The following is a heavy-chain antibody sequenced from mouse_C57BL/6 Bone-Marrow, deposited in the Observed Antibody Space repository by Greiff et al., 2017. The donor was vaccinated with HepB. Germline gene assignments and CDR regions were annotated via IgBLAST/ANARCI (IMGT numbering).Heavy chain of an antibody. Sequence: QVQLQQPGAELVRPGSSVKLSCKASGYTFTSYWMHWVKQRPIQGLEWIGNIDPSDSETHYNQKFKDKATLTVDKSSSTAYMQLSSLTSEDSAVYYCAKNDYGSSLYYYAMDYWGQGTSVTVSS. CDR2: IDPSDSET. CDR1: GYTFTSYW. V-gene: IGHV1-52*01. J-gene: IGHJ4*01. CDR3: AKNDYGSSLYYYAMDY. D-gene: IGHD1-1*01.